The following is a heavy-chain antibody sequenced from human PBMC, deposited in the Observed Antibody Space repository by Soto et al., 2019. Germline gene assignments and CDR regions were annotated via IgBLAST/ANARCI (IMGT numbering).Heavy chain of an antibody. CDR2: ISSSSSTI. Sequence: EVQLVESGGGLVQPGGSLRLSCAASGFTFSSYSMNWVRQAPGKGLEWVSYISSSSSTIYYADSVKGRFTISRDNAKNSLYLQMTSLRDADTAVYYCARSDIVLLPAHHLPYYYYGMDVWGQGTTVTVSS. V-gene: IGHV3-48*02. J-gene: IGHJ6*02. CDR1: GFTFSSYS. CDR3: ARSDIVLLPAHHLPYYYYGMDV. D-gene: IGHD2-2*01.